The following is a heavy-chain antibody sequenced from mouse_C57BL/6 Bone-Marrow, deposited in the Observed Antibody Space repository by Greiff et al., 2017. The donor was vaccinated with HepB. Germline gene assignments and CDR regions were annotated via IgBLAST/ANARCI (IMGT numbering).Heavy chain of an antibody. Sequence: VQLQQPGAELVMPGASVKLSCKASGYTFTSYWMHWVKQRPGQGLEWIGEIDPSDSYTNYNQKFKGQSTLTVDKSSSTAYMQLSSLTSEDSAVYYCARQATGTGYYAMDYWGQGTSVTVSS. CDR1: GYTFTSYW. V-gene: IGHV1-69*01. CDR3: ARQATGTGYYAMDY. CDR2: IDPSDSYT. J-gene: IGHJ4*01. D-gene: IGHD4-1*02.